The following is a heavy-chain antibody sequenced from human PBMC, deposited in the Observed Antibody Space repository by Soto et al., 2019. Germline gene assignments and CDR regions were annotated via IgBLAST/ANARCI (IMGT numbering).Heavy chain of an antibody. CDR3: TTDGGVSEYPLFWA. CDR2: LKSRRAGGTS. V-gene: IGHV3-15*01. CDR1: GITFTNAW. D-gene: IGHD2-8*02. Sequence: EVQLVESGGGLVKPGASLRLSCVASGITFTNAWMGWVRQAPGKGLEWIGRLKSRRAGGTSDYAAPVKGRFTISKDESKNTLYLQMNSLKTEDTAVYHCTTDGGVSEYPLFWAWGQGAQVTVSS. J-gene: IGHJ5*02.